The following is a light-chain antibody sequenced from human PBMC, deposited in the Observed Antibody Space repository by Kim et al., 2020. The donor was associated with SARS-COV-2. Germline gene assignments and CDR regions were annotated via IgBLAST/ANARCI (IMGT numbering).Light chain of an antibody. CDR3: QVWDSSSDHPV. CDR2: YDS. CDR1: NIGSKS. Sequence: SYELTQPPSVSVAPGKTARITCGGNNIGSKSVHWYQQKPGQAPVLVIYYDSDRPSGIPERFSGSNSGNTATLTISRVEAGDKADYYCQVWDSSSDHPVFG. J-gene: IGLJ3*02. V-gene: IGLV3-21*04.